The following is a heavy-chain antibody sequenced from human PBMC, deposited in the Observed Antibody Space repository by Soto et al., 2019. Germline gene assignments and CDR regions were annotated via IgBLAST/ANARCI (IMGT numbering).Heavy chain of an antibody. CDR2: INAGNGNT. J-gene: IGHJ4*01. V-gene: IGHV1-3*01. D-gene: IGHD2-15*01. CDR3: ARDVPAVGEGGY. Sequence: QVQLVQSGAEVKKPGASVKVSCKASGYTFTSYAMHWVRQAPGQRLEWMGWINAGNGNTKYSQKFQGRVTITRDTSASTAYMELSRLRSEDTAVYYCARDVPAVGEGGYWGQGTLVTVSS. CDR1: GYTFTSYA.